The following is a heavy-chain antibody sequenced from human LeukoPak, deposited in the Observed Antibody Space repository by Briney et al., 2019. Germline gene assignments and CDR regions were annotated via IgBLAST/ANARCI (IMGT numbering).Heavy chain of an antibody. V-gene: IGHV3-64*01. CDR3: ARGGAPGIAPAKFN. CDR2: ISSNGGST. CDR1: GFNFSSYA. Sequence: TGGSLRLSCAASGFNFSSYAMHWVRQAPGKGLEYVSAISSNGGSTYYATSVKGRFTISRDNSKNTLYLQMSSLRAEDMAVYYCARGGAPGIAPAKFNWGQGTLATVSS. J-gene: IGHJ4*02. D-gene: IGHD6-13*01.